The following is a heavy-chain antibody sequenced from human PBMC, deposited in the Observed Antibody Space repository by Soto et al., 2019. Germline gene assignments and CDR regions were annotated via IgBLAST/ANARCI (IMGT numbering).Heavy chain of an antibody. D-gene: IGHD3-22*01. CDR2: IFYSGTT. CDR1: GASISSSGYD. CDR3: ARHYYDSSGYHAPYYHGMDV. J-gene: IGHJ6*02. Sequence: XATLEITNTVSGASISSSGYDWGWIRQSPGKGLEWIGTIFYSGTTYYNPSLESRITISQDTSNNQFSLKLTSVTAADTAVYYCARHYYDSSGYHAPYYHGMDVWGQGTTVTVSS. V-gene: IGHV4-39*01.